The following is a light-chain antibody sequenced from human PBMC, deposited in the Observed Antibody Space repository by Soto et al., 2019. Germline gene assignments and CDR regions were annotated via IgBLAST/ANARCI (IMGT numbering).Light chain of an antibody. CDR2: KAS. Sequence: DIQMTQSPSTLSGSVGDRVAITSRASQTISSWLAWYQQKPGKAPKLLIYKASSLESGVPSRFSGSGSGTEFTLTISSLQPDDFATYFCQQAFSAEWTFGQGTKV. V-gene: IGKV1-5*03. CDR1: QTISSW. J-gene: IGKJ1*01. CDR3: QQAFSAEWT.